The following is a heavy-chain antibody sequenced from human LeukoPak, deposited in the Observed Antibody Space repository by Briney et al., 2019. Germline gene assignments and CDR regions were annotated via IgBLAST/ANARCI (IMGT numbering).Heavy chain of an antibody. Sequence: GGPLRLSCAASGFTFSSYAMSWVRQAPGKGLEWVSAISGSGGSTYYADSVKGRFTISRDNSKNTLYLQMNSLRAEDTAVYYCAKDSRATRIAVAGNPDYWGQGTLVTVSS. J-gene: IGHJ4*02. CDR2: ISGSGGST. D-gene: IGHD6-19*01. CDR3: AKDSRATRIAVAGNPDY. V-gene: IGHV3-23*01. CDR1: GFTFSSYA.